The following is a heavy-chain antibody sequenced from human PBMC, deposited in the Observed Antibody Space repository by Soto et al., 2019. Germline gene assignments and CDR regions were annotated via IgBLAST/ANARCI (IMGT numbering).Heavy chain of an antibody. CDR3: ARGVKYYYDSSGYYWFDY. J-gene: IGHJ4*02. CDR2: IYHSGST. Sequence: PSQTLSLTSAVFGGSISSSNWWSWVRQATGKGLEWIGEIYHSGSTNYNPSLTSLVTISVDKSKNHFSLKLSSVTAANTAVDYCARGVKYYYDSSGYYWFDYWGQGTLVTVSS. V-gene: IGHV4-4*02. D-gene: IGHD3-22*01. CDR1: GGSISSSNW.